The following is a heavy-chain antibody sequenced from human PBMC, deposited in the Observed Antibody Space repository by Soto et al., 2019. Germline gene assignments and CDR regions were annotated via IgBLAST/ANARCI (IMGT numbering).Heavy chain of an antibody. Sequence: ASVKVSCKASGYTFSRFGISWFRQAPGQGLEWMGWISAYNGDTAYAQKFQGRVTLTTDTSTNTAYMELRSLGSDDTALYFCAKREMIVGQYYFDYWGQGTMVTVYS. J-gene: IGHJ4*02. CDR2: ISAYNGDT. CDR3: AKREMIVGQYYFDY. CDR1: GYTFSRFG. V-gene: IGHV1-18*01. D-gene: IGHD1-26*01.